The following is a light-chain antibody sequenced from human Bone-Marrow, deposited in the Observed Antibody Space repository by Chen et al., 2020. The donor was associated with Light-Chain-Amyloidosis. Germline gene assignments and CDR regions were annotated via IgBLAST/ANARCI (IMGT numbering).Light chain of an antibody. CDR3: GAWDISLGGRV. J-gene: IGLJ3*02. CDR2: DSN. Sequence: QSTLTQPPSLSAAPGQNVTISCSGSSSNIGKNYVSWYQRLPGTAPTLLIYDSNKRPSGIPDRFSGTQYRKSAALGITGLQTGDEADYYCGAWDISLGGRVFGGGTRLTIL. V-gene: IGLV1-51*01. CDR1: SSNIGKNY.